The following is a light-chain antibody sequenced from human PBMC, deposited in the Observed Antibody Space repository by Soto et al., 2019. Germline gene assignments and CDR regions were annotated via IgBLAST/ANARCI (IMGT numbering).Light chain of an antibody. Sequence: DIQMTQSPSSLSASVGDRVIITCRASRSISSYLNSYQQKPGQAPKLLIYAASSLQSGVPPRFSGSGSGTDFTLTISSLQPEDFATYYCQQSYTTPRTFGQGTEVDIK. V-gene: IGKV1-39*01. CDR2: AAS. CDR1: RSISSY. CDR3: QQSYTTPRT. J-gene: IGKJ1*01.